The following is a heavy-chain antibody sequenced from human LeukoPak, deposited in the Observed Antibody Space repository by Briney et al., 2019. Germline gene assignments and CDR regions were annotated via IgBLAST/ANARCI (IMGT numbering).Heavy chain of an antibody. Sequence: ASVKVSCKASGYTFTGYYMHWVRQAPGQGLEWMGWINPNSGGTNYAQKFQGRVTMTRDTSISTAYMELSGLRSDDTAVHYCARGVVPAAMRPAIDYWGQGTLVTVSS. CDR2: INPNSGGT. CDR1: GYTFTGYY. V-gene: IGHV1-2*02. D-gene: IGHD2-2*01. CDR3: ARGVVPAAMRPAIDY. J-gene: IGHJ4*02.